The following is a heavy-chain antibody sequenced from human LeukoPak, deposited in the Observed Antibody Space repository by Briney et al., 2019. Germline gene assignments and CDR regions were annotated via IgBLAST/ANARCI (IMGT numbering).Heavy chain of an antibody. CDR1: GFTFSSYG. D-gene: IGHD5-24*01. CDR3: ARVYGYNYGGFDY. Sequence: PGGSLRLSCAASGFTFSSYGMHWVRQAPGKGLEWVAFIRSDGTIKYYADSVKGRFTISRDNSKNTLYLQMNSLRAEDTAVYYCARVYGYNYGGFDYWGQGTLVTVSS. J-gene: IGHJ4*02. CDR2: IRSDGTIK. V-gene: IGHV3-30*02.